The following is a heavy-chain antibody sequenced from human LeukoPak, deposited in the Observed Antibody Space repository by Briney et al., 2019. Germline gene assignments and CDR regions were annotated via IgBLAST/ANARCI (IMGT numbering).Heavy chain of an antibody. Sequence: GGSLRLSCAASGFTFSDYYMSWIRQAPGKGLEWVSYISSSGSTIYYADSVKGRFTISRDNAKNSLYLQMNSLRAEDTAVYYCARPNYDFWSGYFIGIDYWGQGTLVTVSS. D-gene: IGHD3-3*01. CDR2: ISSSGSTI. J-gene: IGHJ4*02. V-gene: IGHV3-11*01. CDR1: GFTFSDYY. CDR3: ARPNYDFWSGYFIGIDY.